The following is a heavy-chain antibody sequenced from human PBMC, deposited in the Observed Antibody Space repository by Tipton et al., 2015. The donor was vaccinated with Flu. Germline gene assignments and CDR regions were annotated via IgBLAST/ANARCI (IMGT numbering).Heavy chain of an antibody. Sequence: TLSLTCAVYGGSFSGYYWSWIRQPPGKGLEWIGEINHSGSTNYNPSLKSRVTISVDTSKNQFSLKLSSVTAADTAVYYCAREGHMVRGVPWAYWGQGTLVTVSS. J-gene: IGHJ4*02. CDR1: GGSFSGYY. D-gene: IGHD3-10*01. V-gene: IGHV4-34*01. CDR3: AREGHMVRGVPWAY. CDR2: INHSGST.